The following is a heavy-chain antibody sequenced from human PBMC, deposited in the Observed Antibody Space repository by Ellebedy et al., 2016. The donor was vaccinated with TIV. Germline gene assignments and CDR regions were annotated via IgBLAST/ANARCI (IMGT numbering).Heavy chain of an antibody. D-gene: IGHD5-12*01. CDR1: GYTFTSYA. CDR3: ARAGSGYDWLDFDY. Sequence: AASVNVSCKASGYTFTSYAMHWVRQAPGQRLEWMGWINAGNGNTKYSQKLQGRVTMTTDTSTSTAYMELRSLRSDDTAVYYCARAGSGYDWLDFDYWGQGTLVTVSS. J-gene: IGHJ4*02. V-gene: IGHV1-3*01. CDR2: INAGNGNT.